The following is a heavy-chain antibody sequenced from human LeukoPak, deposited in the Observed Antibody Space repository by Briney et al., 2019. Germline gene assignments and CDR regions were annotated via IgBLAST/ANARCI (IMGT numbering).Heavy chain of an antibody. Sequence: SETLSLTCTVSGYSTSSGYYWGWIRQPPGKGLEWIGSIYHSGSTYYNPSLKSRVTISVDTSKNQFSLKLSSVTAADTAVYYCARVYDSSGYYPRRYYYYMDVWGKGTTVTVSS. D-gene: IGHD3-22*01. CDR2: IYHSGST. CDR3: ARVYDSSGYYPRRYYYYMDV. V-gene: IGHV4-38-2*02. J-gene: IGHJ6*03. CDR1: GYSTSSGYY.